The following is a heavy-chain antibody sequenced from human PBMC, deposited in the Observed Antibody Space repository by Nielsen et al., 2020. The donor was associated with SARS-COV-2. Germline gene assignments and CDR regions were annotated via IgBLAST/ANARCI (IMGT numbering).Heavy chain of an antibody. V-gene: IGHV1-2*04. CDR3: ARGITGAYGMDV. CDR2: INPNSGGT. D-gene: IGHD1-20*01. J-gene: IGHJ6*02. CDR1: GGTFSSYA. Sequence: ASVKVSCKASGGTFSSYAINWVRQAPGQGLEWMGWINPNSGGTNYAQKFQGWVTMTRDTSISTAYMELSRLRSDDTAVYYCARGITGAYGMDVWGQGTTVTVSS.